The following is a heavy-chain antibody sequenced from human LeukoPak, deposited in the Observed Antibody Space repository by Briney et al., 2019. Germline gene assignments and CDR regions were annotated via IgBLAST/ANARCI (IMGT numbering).Heavy chain of an antibody. D-gene: IGHD6-19*01. Sequence: SETLSLTCTVSGGSLIPYYWSWIRQPAGKGLEWIGRLYAGGATNYNPSVKSRGTISVDTSNNQFSLKLTSVTAADTAVYFCARERVGGSESSGWYNRHYHMDVWGKGTTVIVSS. CDR2: LYAGGAT. V-gene: IGHV4-4*07. CDR1: GGSLIPYY. CDR3: ARERVGGSESSGWYNRHYHMDV. J-gene: IGHJ6*03.